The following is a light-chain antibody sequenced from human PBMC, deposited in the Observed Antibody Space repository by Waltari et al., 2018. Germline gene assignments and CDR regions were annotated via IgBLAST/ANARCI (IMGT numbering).Light chain of an antibody. CDR1: SDINVGNFI. V-gene: IGLV5-37*01. Sequence: QPVLTQPPSSSASPGDSASLTSTLPSDINVGNFIIYWYQQKPGSPPRFLLYYKSDSEKAQGSGVPSRFSGSKDASANAGILLISGLQSEDEADYYCMFWPNNVWVFGGGTKLTVL. J-gene: IGLJ3*02. CDR3: MFWPNNVWV. CDR2: YKSDSEK.